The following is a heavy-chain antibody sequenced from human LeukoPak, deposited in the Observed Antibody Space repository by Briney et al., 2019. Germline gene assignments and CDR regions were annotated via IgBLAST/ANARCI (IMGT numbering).Heavy chain of an antibody. CDR2: IIPIFGTA. V-gene: IGHV1-69*13. CDR1: GYTFTGYH. Sequence: GASVKVSCRASGYTFTGYHIHWVRQAPGQGLEWMGGIIPIFGTANYAQKFQGRVTITADESTSTAYMELSSLRSEDTAVYYCASGEDGDYALYWGQGTLVTVSS. D-gene: IGHD4-17*01. CDR3: ASGEDGDYALY. J-gene: IGHJ4*02.